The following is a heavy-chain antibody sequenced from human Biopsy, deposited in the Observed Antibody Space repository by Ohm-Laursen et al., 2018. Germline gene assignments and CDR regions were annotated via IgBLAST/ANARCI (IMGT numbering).Heavy chain of an antibody. V-gene: IGHV4-59*01. CDR1: GDTISSYY. J-gene: IGHJ2*01. D-gene: IGHD3-22*01. CDR2: VYYSGRT. Sequence: SLTLSLACTVSGDTISSYYWSRIRQPPGQGREWIVYVYYSGRTDYNPSLQSRVTISVDTSKNHFSLRLSSVTPADTAIYYCARDRGFYSDRAVPGYFDLWGRGTLVTVSS. CDR3: ARDRGFYSDRAVPGYFDL.